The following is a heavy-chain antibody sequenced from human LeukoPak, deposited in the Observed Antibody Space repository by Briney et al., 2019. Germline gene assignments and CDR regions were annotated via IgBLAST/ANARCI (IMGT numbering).Heavy chain of an antibody. CDR2: ISYDGSNK. CDR1: GFTFSSYA. J-gene: IGHJ6*04. V-gene: IGHV3-30-3*01. D-gene: IGHD5-18*01. Sequence: HAGRSLRLSCAASGFTFSSYAMHWVRQAPGKGLEWVAVISYDGSNKYYADSVKGRFTISRDNSKNTLYLQMNSLRAEDTAVYYCARDSGGYSYGGSPVDVWGKGTTVTVSS. CDR3: ARDSGGYSYGGSPVDV.